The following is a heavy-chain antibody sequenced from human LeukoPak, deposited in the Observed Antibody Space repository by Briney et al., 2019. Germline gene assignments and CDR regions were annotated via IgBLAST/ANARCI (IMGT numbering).Heavy chain of an antibody. CDR1: GSTSTGYY. Sequence: ASVKVSCKASGSTSTGYYMHWVRQAPGQGLEWMGWINPNSGGTNYAQKFQGRVTMTRDTFISTAYMELSSLRSDDTTVYYCARPDYINYGSGTYCLSYWGQGTLVTVTS. CDR3: ARPDYINYGSGTYCLSY. V-gene: IGHV1-2*02. J-gene: IGHJ4*02. D-gene: IGHD3-10*01. CDR2: INPNSGGT.